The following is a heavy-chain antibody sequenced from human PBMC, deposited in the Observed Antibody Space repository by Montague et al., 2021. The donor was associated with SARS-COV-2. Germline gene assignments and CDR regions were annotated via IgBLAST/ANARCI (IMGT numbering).Heavy chain of an antibody. J-gene: IGHJ6*02. CDR3: ARDPSRHPLLYPIGDYYYGMDV. CDR2: ISYSGST. CDR1: GGSISSSSYY. V-gene: IGHV4-39*07. D-gene: IGHD2-2*02. Sequence: SETLSLTCTVSGGSISSSSYYWGWIRQAPGKGLEWIGSISYSGSTYYNPSLKSRVTISVDTSKNQFSLKLSSVTAADTAVYYCARDPSRHPLLYPIGDYYYGMDVWGQGTTVTVSS.